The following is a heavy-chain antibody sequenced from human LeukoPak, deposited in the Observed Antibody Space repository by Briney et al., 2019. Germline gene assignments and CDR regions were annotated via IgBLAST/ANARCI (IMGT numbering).Heavy chain of an antibody. D-gene: IGHD2-2*02. Sequence: PSETLSLTCTVSGGSISGSSYYWGWIRQPPGKGLEWIGSIYYSGSTYYNPSLKSRVTISVDTSKNPFSLKLSSVTAADTAVYYCARHRGYCSSTSCYTEIDYWGQGTLVTVSS. CDR3: ARHRGYCSSTSCYTEIDY. V-gene: IGHV4-39*01. CDR2: IYYSGST. J-gene: IGHJ4*02. CDR1: GGSISGSSYY.